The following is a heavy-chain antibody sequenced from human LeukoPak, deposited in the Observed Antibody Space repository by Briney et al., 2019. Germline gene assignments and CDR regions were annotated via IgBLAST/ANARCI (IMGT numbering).Heavy chain of an antibody. V-gene: IGHV3-23*01. J-gene: IGHJ3*02. Sequence: GGSLRLSCAASKLTFSSFAMSWVRQAPGKGLEWVSAISGSGASTYYVDSVKGRFTISRDNSKNTLYLQMNSLRAEDTAVYYCAKNRGGPHDAFDIWGQGTMVTVSS. CDR3: AKNRGGPHDAFDI. CDR2: ISGSGAST. CDR1: KLTFSSFA.